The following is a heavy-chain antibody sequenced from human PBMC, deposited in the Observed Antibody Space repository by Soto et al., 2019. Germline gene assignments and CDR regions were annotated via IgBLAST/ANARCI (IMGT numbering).Heavy chain of an antibody. CDR1: GGAVSDKTYY. D-gene: IGHD4-17*01. J-gene: IGHJ4*02. CDR3: ARTTAVPNSLRSRYFVDY. Sequence: SETLSLTCSVSGGAVSDKTYYWSWIRQPPGKRLEWIGYVYYSGTTNYNPSLKSRVTISVDLSKNQFSMRLSSVTTADTALYYCARTTAVPNSLRSRYFVDYWGQGTLVTVSS. CDR2: VYYSGTT. V-gene: IGHV4-61*01.